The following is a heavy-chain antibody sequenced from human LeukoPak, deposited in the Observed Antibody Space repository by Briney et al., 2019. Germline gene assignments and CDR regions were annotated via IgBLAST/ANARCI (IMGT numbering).Heavy chain of an antibody. Sequence: ASVKVSCKASGYTFTGYYMHWVRQAPGQGLEWMGWINPNSGGTNYAQKFQGRVTMTGDTSISTAYMELSRLRSDDTAVYYCASTQDLIPREGPFDYWGQGTLVTVSS. V-gene: IGHV1-2*02. CDR1: GYTFTGYY. D-gene: IGHD1-26*01. CDR3: ASTQDLIPREGPFDY. CDR2: INPNSGGT. J-gene: IGHJ4*02.